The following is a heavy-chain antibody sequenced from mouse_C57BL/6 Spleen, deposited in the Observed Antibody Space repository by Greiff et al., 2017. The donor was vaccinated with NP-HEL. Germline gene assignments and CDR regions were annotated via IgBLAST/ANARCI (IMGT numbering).Heavy chain of an antibody. CDR3: ARRYYYYGFDY. Sequence: QVQLQQPGAELVMPGASVKLSCKASGYTFTSYWMHWVKQRPGQGLEWIGEIDPSDSYTNYNQKFKGKSTLTVDKSSSTAYMQISSLTSEDSAVYYCARRYYYYGFDYWGQGTTLTVSS. D-gene: IGHD1-1*01. J-gene: IGHJ2*01. CDR1: GYTFTSYW. V-gene: IGHV1-69*01. CDR2: IDPSDSYT.